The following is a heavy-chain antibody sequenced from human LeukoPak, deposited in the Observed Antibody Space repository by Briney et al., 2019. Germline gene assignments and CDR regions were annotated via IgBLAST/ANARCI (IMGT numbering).Heavy chain of an antibody. CDR1: GFTFSSYA. V-gene: IGHV3-23*01. CDR2: ISGSGGNT. D-gene: IGHD3-22*01. Sequence: PGGSPRLSCAASGFTFSSYAMSWVRQAPGKGLEWVSAISGSGGNTYYADSVKGRFAISRDNSKNTLYLQMNSLRAEDTAVYYCAKDLVVVITSGSFDSWGQGTLVTVSS. J-gene: IGHJ4*02. CDR3: AKDLVVVITSGSFDS.